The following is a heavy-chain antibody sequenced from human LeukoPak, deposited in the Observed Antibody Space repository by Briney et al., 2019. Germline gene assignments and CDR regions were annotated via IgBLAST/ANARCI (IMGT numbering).Heavy chain of an antibody. V-gene: IGHV4-59*08. CDR1: GGSISLYH. J-gene: IGHJ4*02. Sequence: SETLSLTCTVSGGSISLYHWSWVRQSPGKGLDWLGYIHHSGTTNYDPSLKSRVTISVDTSKNQFSLKLNSVTATDTAVYYCARHYGPWGQGTLVTVSS. CDR3: ARHYGP. CDR2: IHHSGTT. D-gene: IGHD3-10*01.